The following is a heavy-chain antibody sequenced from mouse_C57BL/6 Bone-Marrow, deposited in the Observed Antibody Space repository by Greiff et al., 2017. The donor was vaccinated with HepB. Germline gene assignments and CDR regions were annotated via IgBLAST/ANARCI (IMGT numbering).Heavy chain of an antibody. D-gene: IGHD1-1*01. Sequence: EVKLVESGGGLVQPGGSLKLSCAASGFTFSDYYMYWVRQTPEKRLEWVAYISNGGGSTYYPDTVKGRFTIHRDNAKNTLYLQMSRLKSEDTAMYYCARRGITTVVAPYYAMDYWGQGTSVTVSS. J-gene: IGHJ4*01. CDR3: ARRGITTVVAPYYAMDY. V-gene: IGHV5-12*01. CDR1: GFTFSDYY. CDR2: ISNGGGST.